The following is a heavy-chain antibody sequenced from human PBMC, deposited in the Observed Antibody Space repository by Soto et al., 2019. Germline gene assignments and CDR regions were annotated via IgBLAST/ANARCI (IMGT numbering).Heavy chain of an antibody. V-gene: IGHV4-59*01. Sequence: QVQLQESGPGLVKPSETLSLTCTVSGDSIGSYYWSWIRQPPGKGLEWVGCIFYTGSTNYNPSLKSRVTTSVDTSKIQFSLNLSSVTAADTAVYYCAREGTYYDILTGYYIYFDYWGQGRLVTVSS. CDR3: AREGTYYDILTGYYIYFDY. J-gene: IGHJ4*02. CDR2: IFYTGST. CDR1: GDSIGSYY. D-gene: IGHD3-9*01.